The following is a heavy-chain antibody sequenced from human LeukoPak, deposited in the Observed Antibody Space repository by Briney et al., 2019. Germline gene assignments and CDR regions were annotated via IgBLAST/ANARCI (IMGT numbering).Heavy chain of an antibody. D-gene: IGHD6-13*01. J-gene: IGHJ5*02. CDR3: ATIAVAGLP. CDR2: INTDGSST. V-gene: IGHV3-74*01. Sequence: AGGSLRLSCAASGFTFSSYWMHWVRQAPGKGLVWVSRINTDGSSTSYAESVKGRFTISRDNAESTLYLQMNSLRVEDTAVYYCATIAVAGLPWGQGTLVSVSS. CDR1: GFTFSSYW.